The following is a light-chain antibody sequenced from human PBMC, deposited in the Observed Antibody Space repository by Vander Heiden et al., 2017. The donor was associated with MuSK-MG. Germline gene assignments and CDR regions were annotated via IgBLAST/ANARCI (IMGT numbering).Light chain of an antibody. CDR3: QQSYSTPFA. V-gene: IGKV1-39*01. CDR1: QNISSY. CDR2: AAS. J-gene: IGKJ3*01. Sequence: DIQMTQSPSPLSASVGARITITCWESQNISSYLNWYQQKPGKAPKLLIYAASSLQSGVPSRFSGSGAGTDFTLTISSLQPEYFATYYCQQSYSTPFAFGPGTKVDIK.